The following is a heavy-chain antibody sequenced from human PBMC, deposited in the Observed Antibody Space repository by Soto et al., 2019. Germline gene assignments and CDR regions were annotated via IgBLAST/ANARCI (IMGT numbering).Heavy chain of an antibody. CDR2: ISYDGSNK. J-gene: IGHJ4*02. D-gene: IGHD6-13*01. CDR1: GFTFSSYG. V-gene: IGHV3-30*18. Sequence: QVQLVESGGGVVQPGRSLRLSCAASGFTFSSYGMHWVRQAPGKGLEWVAVISYDGSNKYYADSVKGRFTISRDNSKNTLYLQMNSLRAEDTAVYYCAKDGGLGRQQLPHFDYWGQGTLVTVSS. CDR3: AKDGGLGRQQLPHFDY.